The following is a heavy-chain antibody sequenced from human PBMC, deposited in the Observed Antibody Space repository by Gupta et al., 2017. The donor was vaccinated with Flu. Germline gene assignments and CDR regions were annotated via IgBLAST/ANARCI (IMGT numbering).Heavy chain of an antibody. CDR3: AREFSYDSSGYYHGNDY. D-gene: IGHD3-22*01. CDR2: IIPIFGTA. Sequence: ISWVRQAPGQGLEWMGGIIPIFGTANYAQKFQGRVTITADESTSTAYMELSSLRSEDTAVYYCAREFSYDSSGYYHGNDYWGQGTLVTVSS. J-gene: IGHJ4*02. V-gene: IGHV1-69*01.